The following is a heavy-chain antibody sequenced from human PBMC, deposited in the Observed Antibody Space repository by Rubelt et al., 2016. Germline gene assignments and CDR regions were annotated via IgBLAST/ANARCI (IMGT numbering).Heavy chain of an antibody. Sequence: QVQLVQSGAEVKKPGSSVKVSCKASGGTFSSYAISWVRQAPGPGLEWMGGIIPIFGTANYAQKFQGRGTITADESTRTAYMELSSRRSEDTAVYYCARVQYSSGWYFDYWGQGTLVTVSS. CDR2: IIPIFGTA. D-gene: IGHD6-19*01. CDR3: ARVQYSSGWYFDY. J-gene: IGHJ4*02. V-gene: IGHV1-69*01. CDR1: GGTFSSYA.